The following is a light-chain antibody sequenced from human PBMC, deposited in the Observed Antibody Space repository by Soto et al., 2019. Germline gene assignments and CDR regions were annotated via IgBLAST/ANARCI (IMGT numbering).Light chain of an antibody. CDR2: XAS. J-gene: IGKJ1*01. CDR1: XSVSSY. V-gene: IGKV1-39*01. Sequence: DIQMTQSPSSLSAYVGDRVTIXXRASXSVSSYLNWYQQKPGKAPKLLIXXASSLQSGVPSRFSGSGSGTDFTLTISSLQPEDFATYYCQQSYSTPRTFGQGTKVDIK. CDR3: QQSYSTPRT.